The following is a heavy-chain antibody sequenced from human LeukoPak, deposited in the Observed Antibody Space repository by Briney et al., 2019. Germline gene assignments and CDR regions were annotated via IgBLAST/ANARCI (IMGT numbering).Heavy chain of an antibody. V-gene: IGHV3-23*01. CDR2: ISRSGGST. D-gene: IGHD4-17*01. Sequence: GGSLRLSCAASGFTLGTYDMYWVRQAPGKGLERVSSISRSGGSTYYADSVKGRFTISRDNSKNTLYLQMSSLRADDTAVYYCSKKGQSEDYGKPGWGQGTLVTVSS. CDR3: SKKGQSEDYGKPG. J-gene: IGHJ4*02. CDR1: GFTLGTYD.